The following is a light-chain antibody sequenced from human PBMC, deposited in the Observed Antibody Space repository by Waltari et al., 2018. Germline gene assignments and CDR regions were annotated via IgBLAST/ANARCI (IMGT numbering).Light chain of an antibody. V-gene: IGKV1-5*03. CDR3: QQYHSYSLT. CDR1: QSISSW. Sequence: DIQMNQSPSTLSASVGDRVTINCRASQSISSWLAWYKQKPGKAPKLLIYKASTLESGVPSRFSGSGSGTEFTLTISSLQPDDFATYYCQQYHSYSLTFGGGTKVEIK. J-gene: IGKJ4*01. CDR2: KAS.